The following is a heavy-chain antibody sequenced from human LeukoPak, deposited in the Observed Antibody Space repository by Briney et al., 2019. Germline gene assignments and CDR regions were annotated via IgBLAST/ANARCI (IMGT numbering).Heavy chain of an antibody. J-gene: IGHJ4*02. V-gene: IGHV3-74*01. Sequence: GGSLRLSCSPSGFSLSNHWMHWVRQAPGKGLVWVSRINPDGSVTSHADSVKGRFTISRDNAKNTLYLQMNSLRVEDTAVYYCSRDTYGYEDHWGQGTLVTVSS. CDR1: GFSLSNHW. CDR3: SRDTYGYEDH. D-gene: IGHD3-16*01. CDR2: INPDGSVT.